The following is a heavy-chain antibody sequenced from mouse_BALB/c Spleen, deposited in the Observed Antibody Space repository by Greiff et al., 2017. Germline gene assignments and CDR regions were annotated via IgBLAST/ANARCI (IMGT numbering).Heavy chain of an antibody. V-gene: IGHV5-6-2*01. CDR3: ARHGYDGYFAWFAY. J-gene: IGHJ3*01. CDR2: INSNGGST. D-gene: IGHD2-3*01. CDR1: GFTFSSYY. Sequence: EVMLVESGGGLVKLGGSLKLSCAASGFTFSSYYMSWVRQTPEKRLELVAAINSNGGSTYYPDTVKGRFTISRDNAKNTLYLQMSSLKSEDTALYYCARHGYDGYFAWFAYWGQGTLVTVSA.